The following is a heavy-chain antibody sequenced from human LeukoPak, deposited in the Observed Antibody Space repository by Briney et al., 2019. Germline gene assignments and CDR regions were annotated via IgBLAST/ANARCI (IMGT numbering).Heavy chain of an antibody. V-gene: IGHV4-4*07. CDR1: GDSISTYF. D-gene: IGHD1-1*01. CDR2: FYTSGIT. Sequence: PSETLSLTCTVSGDSISTYFWSWIRQPAGKGLEWIGRFYTSGITNCNPSLKSRVTMSLDTSKNQFSLNLSSVTAADTAVYYCARTSNYWSPYFDYWGQGALVTVSS. CDR3: ARTSNYWSPYFDY. J-gene: IGHJ4*02.